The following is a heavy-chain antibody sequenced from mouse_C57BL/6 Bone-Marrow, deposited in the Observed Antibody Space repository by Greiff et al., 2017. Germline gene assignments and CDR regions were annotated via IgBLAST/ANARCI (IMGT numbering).Heavy chain of an antibody. CDR2: ISDGGSYT. CDR3: EREDGAWFAD. CDR1: GFTFSSYA. V-gene: IGHV5-4*01. J-gene: IGHJ3*01. D-gene: IGHD2-3*01. Sequence: EVKVVESGGGLVKPGGSLKLSCAASGFTFSSYAMSWVRQTPEKRLEWVATISDGGSYTYYPDNVKGRFTISRDNAKNNLYLQMSHLKSEDTAMYYWEREDGAWFADWGQGTRVTVSA.